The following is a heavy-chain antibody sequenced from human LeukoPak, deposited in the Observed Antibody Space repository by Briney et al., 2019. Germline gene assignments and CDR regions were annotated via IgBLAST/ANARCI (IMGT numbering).Heavy chain of an antibody. Sequence: GGSQRLSCVASGFTFRSYWMSWVRQAPGKGLEWVANIKQDGSEKYYVDSVKGRFTISRDNAKNSLYLQMNSLRAEDTAVYYCARDAQYYDFWSGYNDFDYWGQGTLVAVSS. V-gene: IGHV3-7*01. J-gene: IGHJ4*02. CDR1: GFTFRSYW. CDR2: IKQDGSEK. D-gene: IGHD3-3*01. CDR3: ARDAQYYDFWSGYNDFDY.